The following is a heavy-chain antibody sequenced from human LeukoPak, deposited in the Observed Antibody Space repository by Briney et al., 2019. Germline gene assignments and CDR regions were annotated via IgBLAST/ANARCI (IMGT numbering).Heavy chain of an antibody. CDR3: TRGDQWLVLSFQGTGDV. CDR2: INARNGET. Sequence: ASVKVSCMASRYSFIAYYIQWVRQAPGHGLECVGWINARNGETHYAQSFQDRVTMTSDTTISTAYIDLGRLRSHDTAIYYSTRGDQWLVLSFQGTGDVCGQGTTVTVSS. D-gene: IGHD6-19*01. CDR1: RYSFIAYY. J-gene: IGHJ6*02. V-gene: IGHV1-2*02.